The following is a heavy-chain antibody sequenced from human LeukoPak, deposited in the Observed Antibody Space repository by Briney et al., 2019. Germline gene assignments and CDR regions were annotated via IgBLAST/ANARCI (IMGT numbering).Heavy chain of an antibody. V-gene: IGHV3-23*01. CDR1: GFIFSSYA. CDR3: AKVFSDYYGSGTYEDWFDP. J-gene: IGHJ5*02. CDR2: ISGSGGST. D-gene: IGHD3-10*01. Sequence: PGGSLRLSCAASGFIFSSYAMSWVRQAPGKGLEWVSAISGSGGSTYCADSVKGRFTISRDNSKNTLYLQMNSLRAEDTAIYYCAKVFSDYYGSGTYEDWFDPWGQGALVTVSS.